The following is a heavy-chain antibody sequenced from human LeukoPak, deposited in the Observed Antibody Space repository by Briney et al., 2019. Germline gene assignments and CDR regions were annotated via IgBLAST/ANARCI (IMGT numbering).Heavy chain of an antibody. CDR2: ISYDGSNK. J-gene: IGHJ4*02. Sequence: GGSLRLSCVASGFTFSESWMTWVRKAPGKGLEWVAVISYDGSNKYYADSVKGRFTISRDNSKNTLYLQMNSLRAEDTAVYYCARDSYDYWGQGTLVTVSS. CDR1: GFTFSESW. V-gene: IGHV3-30*03. CDR3: ARDSYDY.